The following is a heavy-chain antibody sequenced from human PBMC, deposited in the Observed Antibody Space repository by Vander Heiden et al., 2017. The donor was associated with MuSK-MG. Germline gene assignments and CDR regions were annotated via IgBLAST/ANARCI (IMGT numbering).Heavy chain of an antibody. Sequence: QVQLQESGPGLVKPSGTPSLTRAVSGGSISTSNWWTWVRQPPGKGLQWIGEIYHSGSTHYNPSLTGRVTISVDKSKNQFSLKLTSVAAADTAVYYCARRPADPGSYGVHGDYWGRGTLVTVSS. D-gene: IGHD4-17*01. CDR1: GGSISTSNW. CDR2: IYHSGST. V-gene: IGHV4-4*02. J-gene: IGHJ4*02. CDR3: ARRPADPGSYGVHGDY.